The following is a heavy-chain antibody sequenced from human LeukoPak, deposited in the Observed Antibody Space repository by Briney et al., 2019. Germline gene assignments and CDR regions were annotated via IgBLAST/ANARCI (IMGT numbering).Heavy chain of an antibody. CDR3: ARDYSNYFDH. J-gene: IGHJ4*02. CDR2: MNPSDGRT. CDR1: GYTFTSYY. Sequence: ASVKVSCKASGYTFTSYYMHWVRQAPGQGLEWMGIMNPSDGRTHYAQKFQGRVTMTRDMLTSTGYMELSSLRCEDTAVYYCARDYSNYFDHWGRGTRVSVSS. V-gene: IGHV1-46*01. D-gene: IGHD4-11*01.